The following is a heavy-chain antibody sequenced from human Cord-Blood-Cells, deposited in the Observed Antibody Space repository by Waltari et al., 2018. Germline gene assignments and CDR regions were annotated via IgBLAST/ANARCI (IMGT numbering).Heavy chain of an antibody. J-gene: IGHJ4*02. D-gene: IGHD6-6*01. CDR2: IRYDGSNK. CDR3: AKVRVGSSSFDY. V-gene: IGHV3-30*02. Sequence: QVQLVESGGGVVQPGGSLRLSCAASGFPFSRYGMHWVRQAPGKGLEWVAFIRYDGSNKYYVDSVKGRFTISRDNSKNTLYLQMNSLRAEDTAVYYCAKVRVGSSSFDYWGQGTLVTVSS. CDR1: GFPFSRYG.